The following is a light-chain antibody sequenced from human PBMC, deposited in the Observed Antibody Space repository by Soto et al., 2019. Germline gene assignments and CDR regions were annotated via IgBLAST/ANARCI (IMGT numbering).Light chain of an antibody. J-gene: IGKJ1*01. CDR2: AAS. V-gene: IGKV1-6*01. CDR1: QDIRND. Sequence: AIQMTQSPSSLSASVGDRVTITCRASQDIRNDLGWYQQKPGKTPKLLIFAASSLQSGVPSRFSGSGSGTDFTLTISSLPPEDFANYYCLQDFNYPWTFGQGPKVEIE. CDR3: LQDFNYPWT.